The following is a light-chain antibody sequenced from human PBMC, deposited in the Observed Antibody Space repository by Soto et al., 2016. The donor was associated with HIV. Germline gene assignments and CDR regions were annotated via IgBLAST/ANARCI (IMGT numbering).Light chain of an antibody. J-gene: IGKJ2*03. V-gene: IGKV2D-29*02. Sequence: DIVMTQTPLSLSVTPGQPASISCKSSQSLLRSDGKTSLCWYLQKPGQSPQLLIYEVSKRFSGVPERFSGSGSGTDFTLKISRVEAEDIGVYYCILSRHLPRFGPGTKLEIK. CDR2: EVS. CDR1: QSLLRSDGKTS. CDR3: ILSRHLPR.